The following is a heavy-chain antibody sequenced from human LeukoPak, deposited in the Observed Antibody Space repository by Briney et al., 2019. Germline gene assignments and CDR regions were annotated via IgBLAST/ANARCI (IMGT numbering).Heavy chain of an antibody. Sequence: GGSLGLSCEASGFTFLTYAMSWVRQAPGKGLQWGSGIRGTDSGTYYTDSVKGRFTISRDNSKNTVYLQIDSLRAEDTAVYYCAKCMSGSGVCLNFDSWGQGILVTVSS. V-gene: IGHV3-23*01. CDR2: IRGTDSGT. J-gene: IGHJ4*02. CDR3: AKCMSGSGVCLNFDS. CDR1: GFTFLTYA. D-gene: IGHD2-21*02.